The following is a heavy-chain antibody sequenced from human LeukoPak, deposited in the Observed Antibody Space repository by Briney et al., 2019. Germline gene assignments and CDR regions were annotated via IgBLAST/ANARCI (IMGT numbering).Heavy chain of an antibody. J-gene: IGHJ4*02. CDR2: IKQDGSEK. Sequence: GGSLRLSCAASGFTFSSYWMGWVRQAPGKGLEWVANIKQDGSEKYYVDSVKGRFTISRDNAKNSLYLQMNSLRAEDTAVYYCARDHYDSSGYYSHWGQGTLVTVSS. CDR3: ARDHYDSSGYYSH. D-gene: IGHD3-22*01. V-gene: IGHV3-7*01. CDR1: GFTFSSYW.